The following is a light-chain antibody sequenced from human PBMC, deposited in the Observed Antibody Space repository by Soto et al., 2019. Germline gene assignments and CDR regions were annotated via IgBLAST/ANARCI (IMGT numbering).Light chain of an antibody. V-gene: IGLV2-23*01. Sequence: QSALTQPAYVSGSPGQSITISCTGASSEIESYNLVSWYQQHPGKAPQLIIYEGSKRPSGVSTRFSGSNSDNTASLTISGLQPEDEAEYSCCSYGTGNSLIFGGGTKVTVL. CDR3: CSYGTGNSLI. J-gene: IGLJ2*01. CDR2: EGS. CDR1: SSEIESYNL.